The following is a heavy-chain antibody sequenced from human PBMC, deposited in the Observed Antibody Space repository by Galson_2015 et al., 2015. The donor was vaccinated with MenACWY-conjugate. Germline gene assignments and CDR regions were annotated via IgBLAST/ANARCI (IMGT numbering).Heavy chain of an antibody. V-gene: IGHV3-13*01. CDR2: ISTGGDT. CDR3: VRGLLSRDEWNGLGLDV. J-gene: IGHJ6*04. Sequence: SLRLSCAASGFTFSNYDMHWVREERGKGLEWVSGISTGGDTYYSGSVKGRFTISRENAKNSLYLQMDSLRPGDTAIYYCVRGLLSRDEWNGLGLDVRGKGTTVIVSS. D-gene: IGHD1-1*01. CDR1: GFTFSNYD.